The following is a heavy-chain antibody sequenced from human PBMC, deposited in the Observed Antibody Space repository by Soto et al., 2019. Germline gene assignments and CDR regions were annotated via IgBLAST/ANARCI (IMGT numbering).Heavy chain of an antibody. CDR2: ISYDGSNK. V-gene: IGHV3-30-3*01. CDR3: ARESGPSRSLRY. J-gene: IGHJ4*02. D-gene: IGHD3-10*01. Sequence: QVQLVESGGGVVQPGRSLRLSCAASGFTFSSYAMHWVRQAPGKGLEWVAVISYDGSNKYYGDSVKGRFTISRDNSKNTLFLQMNSLRHEDTSVYYCARESGPSRSLRYWGQGNLVTVSS. CDR1: GFTFSSYA.